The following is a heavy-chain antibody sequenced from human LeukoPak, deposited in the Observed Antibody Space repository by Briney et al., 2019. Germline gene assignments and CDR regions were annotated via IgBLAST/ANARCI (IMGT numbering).Heavy chain of an antibody. J-gene: IGHJ4*02. V-gene: IGHV3-11*01. D-gene: IGHD5-18*01. CDR3: ARLDSYGYAVDY. CDR1: GFIFSSYA. Sequence: GGSLRLSCAASGFIFSSYAMSWIRQAPGKGLEWVSYISSSGSTIYYADSVKGRFTISRDNAKNSLYLQMNSLRAEDTAVYYCARLDSYGYAVDYWGQGTLVTVSS. CDR2: ISSSGSTI.